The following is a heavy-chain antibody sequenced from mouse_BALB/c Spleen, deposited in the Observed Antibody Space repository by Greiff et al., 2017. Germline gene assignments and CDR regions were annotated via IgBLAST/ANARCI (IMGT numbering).Heavy chain of an antibody. CDR1: GYTFTSYW. Sequence: VQLQQPGAELVKPGASVKLSCKASGYTFTSYWMHWVKQRPGQGLEWIGEINPSNGRTNYNEKFKSKATLTVDKSSSTAYMQLSSLTSEDSAVYYCARRKYRYFDVWGAGTTVTVSS. CDR3: ARRKYRYFDV. J-gene: IGHJ1*01. CDR2: INPSNGRT. V-gene: IGHV1S81*02.